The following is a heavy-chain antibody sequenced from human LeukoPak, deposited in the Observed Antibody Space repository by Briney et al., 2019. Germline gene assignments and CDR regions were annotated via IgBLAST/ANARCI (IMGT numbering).Heavy chain of an antibody. D-gene: IGHD4-17*01. Sequence: GGSLRLSCAGSGFTFSTYSMNWVRQAPGKGLEWVSSISTSSSYIYYADSVKGRFTISRDNAKNSLYLQMNSLRAKDTAVYYCASGTAYGFSVYWGQGTLVTVSS. CDR3: ASGTAYGFSVY. V-gene: IGHV3-21*01. CDR1: GFTFSTYS. CDR2: ISTSSSYI. J-gene: IGHJ4*02.